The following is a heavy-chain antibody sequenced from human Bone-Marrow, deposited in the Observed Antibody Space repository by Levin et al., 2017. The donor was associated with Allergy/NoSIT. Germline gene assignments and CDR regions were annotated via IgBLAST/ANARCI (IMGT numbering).Heavy chain of an antibody. CDR1: GFTVSNNY. J-gene: IGHJ5*02. CDR2: IYSGGST. V-gene: IGHV3-53*01. Sequence: PAGGSLRLSCVASGFTVSNNYMSWVRQPPGKGLEWVSLIYSGGSTSYADSVRGRFTISRDKSTDTLYLQMNSLRAEDTAVYYCSSNRLSAAAWGQGTLVTVSS. D-gene: IGHD6-13*01. CDR3: SSNRLSAAA.